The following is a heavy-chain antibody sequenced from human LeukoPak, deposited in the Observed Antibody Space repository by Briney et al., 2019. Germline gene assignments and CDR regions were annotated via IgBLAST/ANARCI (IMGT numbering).Heavy chain of an antibody. J-gene: IGHJ4*02. CDR2: IYYSGST. Sequence: SETLSLTCTVSVGSISSGGYYWSWVRQHPGRGLEWLGYIYYSGSTYYNPSLKSRVTISVDTSKNQFSLMLSSVTAADTAVYYCARSTGYSSGWHRADYWGQGTLVTVSS. V-gene: IGHV4-31*03. CDR1: VGSISSGGYY. CDR3: ARSTGYSSGWHRADY. D-gene: IGHD6-19*01.